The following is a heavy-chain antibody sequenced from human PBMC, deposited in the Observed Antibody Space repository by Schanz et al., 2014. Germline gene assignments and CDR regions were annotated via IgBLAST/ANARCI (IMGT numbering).Heavy chain of an antibody. CDR3: AGGEYQLLYGN. CDR1: GFTFSDAW. J-gene: IGHJ4*02. D-gene: IGHD2-2*02. CDR2: IKSKTDGGTT. Sequence: VQLVESGGGLVKPGGSLRLSCAASGFTFSDAWMTWVRQAPGKGLEWVGRIKSKTDGGTTDYAAPVKGRFTISRDDSKNTLFLQMNSLKTEDTAVYYCAGGEYQLLYGNWGQGTLVTVSS. V-gene: IGHV3-15*01.